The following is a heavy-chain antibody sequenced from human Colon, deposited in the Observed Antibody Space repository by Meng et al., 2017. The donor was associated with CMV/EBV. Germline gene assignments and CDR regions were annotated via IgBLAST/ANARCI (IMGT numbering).Heavy chain of an antibody. Sequence: GESLKISCAASGFALSNYNMNWVRQAPGKGLEWVSFISGSSATIHYAESVKGRFTISRDNTKNSLYLQMNSLTAEDAAVYYCTRDRGALVAFSPIGYWGQGTLVTVSS. CDR1: GFALSNYN. CDR3: TRDRGALVAFSPIGY. D-gene: IGHD2-8*02. CDR2: ISGSSATI. J-gene: IGHJ4*02. V-gene: IGHV3-48*04.